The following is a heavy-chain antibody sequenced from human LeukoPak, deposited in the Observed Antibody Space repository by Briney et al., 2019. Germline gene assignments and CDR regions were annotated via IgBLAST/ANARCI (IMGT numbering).Heavy chain of an antibody. J-gene: IGHJ4*02. V-gene: IGHV3-23*01. CDR3: AKDHTFDY. CDR2: FTSSGGST. Sequence: PGGSLRLSCAASGFTFTNYAMSWVRQAPGKGLEWVSVFTSSGGSTYYADSVKGRFTISRDNSKNTLYLQMNSLRAEDTAVYYCAKDHTFDYWGQGTLVTVSS. CDR1: GFTFTNYA.